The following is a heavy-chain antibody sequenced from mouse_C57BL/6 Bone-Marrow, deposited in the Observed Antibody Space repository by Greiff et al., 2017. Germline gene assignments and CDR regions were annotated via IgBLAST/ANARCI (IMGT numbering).Heavy chain of an antibody. Sequence: QVQLQQPGAELVKPGASVKLSCKASGYTFTSYWMHWVKQRPGQGLEWIGMIHPNSGSTNYNEKFKSKATLTVDKSSSTAYMQLSSLTSEDSAVYYCAARAGALAYWGQGTLVTVSA. CDR2: IHPNSGST. CDR3: AARAGALAY. V-gene: IGHV1-64*01. J-gene: IGHJ3*01. CDR1: GYTFTSYW.